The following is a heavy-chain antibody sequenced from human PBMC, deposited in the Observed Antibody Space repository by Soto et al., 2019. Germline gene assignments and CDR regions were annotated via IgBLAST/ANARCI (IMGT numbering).Heavy chain of an antibody. CDR1: GFTFSSYG. J-gene: IGHJ3*02. Sequence: SLRLSCAASGFTFSSYGMHWVRQAPGKGLEWVAVISYDGSNKYYADSVKGRFTISRDNSKNTLYLQMNSLRAEDTAVYYCAKGYGDAEAFDIWGQGTMVTVSS. CDR3: AKGYGDAEAFDI. V-gene: IGHV3-30*18. D-gene: IGHD4-17*01. CDR2: ISYDGSNK.